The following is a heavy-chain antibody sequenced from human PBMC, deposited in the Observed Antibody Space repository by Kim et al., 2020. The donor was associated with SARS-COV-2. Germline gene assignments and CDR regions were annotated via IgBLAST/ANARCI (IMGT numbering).Heavy chain of an antibody. J-gene: IGHJ4*02. CDR2: IWYDGSNK. CDR1: GFTFSSYG. V-gene: IGHV3-33*01. Sequence: GGSLRLSCVASGFTFSSYGMHWVRQAPGKGLEWVAVIWYDGSNKYYADSVKGRFTISRDKSKSTLYLQMNSLRAEDTAVYYCARDGVAAAGTIDYWGQGTLVTVSS. D-gene: IGHD6-13*01. CDR3: ARDGVAAAGTIDY.